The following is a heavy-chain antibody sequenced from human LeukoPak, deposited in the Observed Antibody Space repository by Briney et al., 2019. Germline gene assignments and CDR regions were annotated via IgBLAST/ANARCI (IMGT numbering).Heavy chain of an antibody. Sequence: SETLTLTCAVSGGSSSSSNWWSWVRQPPGKGLEWIGEIYHSGSTNYNPSLKSRVTISVDKSKKQFSLKVNSVTAADTAVYYCARVYTWNDGAFDIWGQGTMVTVSS. CDR2: IYHSGST. CDR3: ARVYTWNDGAFDI. J-gene: IGHJ3*02. CDR1: GGSSSSSNW. V-gene: IGHV4-4*02. D-gene: IGHD1-1*01.